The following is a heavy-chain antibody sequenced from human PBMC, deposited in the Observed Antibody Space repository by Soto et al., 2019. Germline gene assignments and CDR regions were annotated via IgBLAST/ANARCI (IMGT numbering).Heavy chain of an antibody. CDR2: IIPIFGTA. J-gene: IGHJ6*02. CDR1: GGTFSRYG. D-gene: IGHD3-16*01. V-gene: IGHV1-69*12. CDR3: ARGGEVSYDDGMDV. Sequence: QVQLVQSGAEVKKPGSSVKVSCKASGGTFSRYGISWVRQAPGQGLEWMGGIIPIFGTANYAQKFQGRVTITEDQSTGTAYMELSSLRSEDSAVYYWARGGEVSYDDGMDVWGQGTTVTVSS.